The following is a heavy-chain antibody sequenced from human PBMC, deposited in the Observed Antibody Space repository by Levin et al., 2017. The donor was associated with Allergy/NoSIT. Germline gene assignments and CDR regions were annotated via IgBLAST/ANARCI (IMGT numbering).Heavy chain of an antibody. CDR1: GFTFSSYW. J-gene: IGHJ6*02. CDR2: INSDGSST. CDR3: ARALSAGLLPTDYYCYGMDV. V-gene: IGHV3-74*01. Sequence: GGSLRLSCAASGFTFSSYWMHWVRQAPGKGLVWVSRINSDGSSTSYADSVKGRFTISRDNAKNTLYLQMNSLRAEDTAVYYCARALSAGLLPTDYYCYGMDVWGQGTTVTVSS. D-gene: IGHD3-22*01.